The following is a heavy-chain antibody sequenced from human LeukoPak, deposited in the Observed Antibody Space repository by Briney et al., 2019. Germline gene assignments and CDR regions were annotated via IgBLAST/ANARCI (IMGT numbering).Heavy chain of an antibody. J-gene: IGHJ4*02. V-gene: IGHV1-2*02. CDR3: ARDQTLWFGEPSLSY. D-gene: IGHD3-10*01. CDR2: INPNSGGT. Sequence: ASVKVSCKASGYTFTGYYMHWVRQAPGQGLEWMGWINPNSGGTNYAQKFQGRVTMTRDTSISTAYMELSRLRSDDTAVYYCARDQTLWFGEPSLSYWGQGTLVTVSS. CDR1: GYTFTGYY.